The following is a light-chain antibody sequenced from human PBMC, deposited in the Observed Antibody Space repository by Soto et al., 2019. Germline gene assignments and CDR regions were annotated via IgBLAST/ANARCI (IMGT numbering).Light chain of an antibody. CDR2: GAS. J-gene: IGKJ5*01. Sequence: EVVMTQSPATLSVSLGESATLSCRASQSVDGYLAWYQQKPGQAPRLLIYGASTRATGVTARFRGGGSGTELTLPISSLQSEDSAVYYCQQYHKWPPITFGQGTRLE. CDR3: QQYHKWPPIT. CDR1: QSVDGY. V-gene: IGKV3-15*01.